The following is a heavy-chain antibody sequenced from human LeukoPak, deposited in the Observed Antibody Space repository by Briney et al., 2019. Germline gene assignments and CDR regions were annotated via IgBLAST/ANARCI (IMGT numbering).Heavy chain of an antibody. J-gene: IGHJ3*02. CDR2: MNPNSGNT. V-gene: IGHV1-8*02. D-gene: IGHD3-22*01. Sequence: GASVKVSCKASGYTFTSYAMNWVRQAPGQGLEWMGWMNPNSGNTGYAQKFQGRVTMTRNTSISTAYMELSSLRSEDTAVYYCARVRDYYDSSGYCDAFDIWGQGTMVTVSS. CDR3: ARVRDYYDSSGYCDAFDI. CDR1: GYTFTSYA.